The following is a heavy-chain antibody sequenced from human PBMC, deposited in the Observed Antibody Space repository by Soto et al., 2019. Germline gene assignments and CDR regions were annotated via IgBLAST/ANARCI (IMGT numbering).Heavy chain of an antibody. Sequence: SETLSLTCTVSGGSISSYYGGWFRQPPGKGLEWIGYIYYSGSTTYNPSLKSRVTISVDKSKNQFSLKLNSVTAADTAMFYCATQGFYRMGVWGRGTTVTVSS. J-gene: IGHJ6*02. CDR1: GGSISSYY. CDR3: ATQGFYRMGV. CDR2: IYYSGST. V-gene: IGHV4-59*12.